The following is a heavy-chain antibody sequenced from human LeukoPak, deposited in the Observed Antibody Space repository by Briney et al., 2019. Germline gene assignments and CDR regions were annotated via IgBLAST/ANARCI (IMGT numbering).Heavy chain of an antibody. J-gene: IGHJ3*02. D-gene: IGHD3-22*01. CDR3: ASQYDSSGYYYEYAFDI. Sequence: ASVKVSCKASGYTFTSYGISWVRQAPGQGLEWMGWISAYNGNTNYAQKLQGRVTMTTDTSTSTAYMELRSLRSDDTAVYYCASQYDSSGYYYEYAFDIWGQGTMVTVSS. V-gene: IGHV1-18*01. CDR1: GYTFTSYG. CDR2: ISAYNGNT.